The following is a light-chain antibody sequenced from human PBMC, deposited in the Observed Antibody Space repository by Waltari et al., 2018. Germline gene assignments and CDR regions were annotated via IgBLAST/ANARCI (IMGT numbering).Light chain of an antibody. V-gene: IGLV1-40*01. CDR2: GNG. CDR1: SSHIGAGYD. CDR3: QSYDNTSGSI. Sequence: QSGLTQPPSVSGAPGQRVTISCTGSSSHIGAGYDVHWYQLFPGTAPKLLIYGNGNRPSGVPDRFSGSKSGTSASLAITGLQAEDEADYYCQSYDNTSGSIFGGGTKLTVL. J-gene: IGLJ2*01.